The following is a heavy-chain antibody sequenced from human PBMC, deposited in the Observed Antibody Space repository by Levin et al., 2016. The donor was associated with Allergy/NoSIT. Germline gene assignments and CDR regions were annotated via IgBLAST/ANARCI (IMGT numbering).Heavy chain of an antibody. CDR2: IKSKADGGTT. D-gene: IGHD3-3*01. J-gene: IGHJ4*02. V-gene: IGHV3-15*01. CDR3: LTFDDFEVGTADY. Sequence: VRQAPGKGLEWVGRIKSKADGGTTDYAAPVKGRFSISRDDSENTLYLQMDSLKTEDTAVYYCLTFDDFEVGTADYWGQGTLVTVSS.